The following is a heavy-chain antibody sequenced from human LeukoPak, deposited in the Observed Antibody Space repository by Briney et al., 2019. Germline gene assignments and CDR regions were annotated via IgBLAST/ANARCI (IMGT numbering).Heavy chain of an antibody. CDR1: GASINTTNFY. V-gene: IGHV4-39*01. J-gene: IGHJ5*02. CDR2: IHYTGRT. D-gene: IGHD3-10*01. Sequence: PSETPSLTCTVSGASINTTNFYWAWIRQPPGKGLESIGNIHYTGRTYSNASLNSRVTISVDTSKNQFSLKLTSVSAADTAVYYCARQGSMTRGGYWLDPWGRGTLVIVSS. CDR3: ARQGSMTRGGYWLDP.